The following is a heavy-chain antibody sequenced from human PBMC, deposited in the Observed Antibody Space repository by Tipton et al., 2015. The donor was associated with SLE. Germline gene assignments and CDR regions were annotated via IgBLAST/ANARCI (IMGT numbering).Heavy chain of an antibody. CDR2: MYHTGNT. Sequence: TLSLTCAVSGFSISSGYYWGWIRQPPGKGLEWIGSMYHTGNTYYTPSLRSRVTISIDTSKNQFSLTLMSVTAADTAVYFCARIIAGHGDAFDVWGQGTMVTVSS. CDR3: ARIIAGHGDAFDV. J-gene: IGHJ3*01. CDR1: GFSISSGYY. V-gene: IGHV4-38-2*01.